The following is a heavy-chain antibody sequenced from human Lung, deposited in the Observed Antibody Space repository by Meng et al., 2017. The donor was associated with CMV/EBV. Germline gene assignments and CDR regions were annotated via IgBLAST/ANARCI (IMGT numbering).Heavy chain of an antibody. V-gene: IGHV1-69*05. CDR1: GGNLNSYG. CDR2: IIPTPGTT. CDR3: AREVGGRQYYYYGMDV. J-gene: IGHJ6*02. Sequence: SVKVSCXASGGNLNSYGISWVPQAPGQGLEWMGGIIPTPGTTKYPQKIQGRVTITTDDSTSTVYMELSSLTSEDTAVYYCAREVGGRQYYYYGMDVWGQGTTVXVSS. D-gene: IGHD1-26*01.